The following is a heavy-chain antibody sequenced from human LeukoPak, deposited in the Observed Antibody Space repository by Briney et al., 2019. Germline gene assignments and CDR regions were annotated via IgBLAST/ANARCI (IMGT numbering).Heavy chain of an antibody. Sequence: SETLSLTCAVHGGSFSGYYWSWIRQPPEKGLEWIGEVHHSGSTSYNPSLKSRVTISVDTSKNQFSLKLSSVTAADTAVYYCARAGGLLQQLVPLDLWGQGTLVTVSS. D-gene: IGHD6-13*01. CDR1: GGSFSGYY. CDR3: ARAGGLLQQLVPLDL. CDR2: VHHSGST. V-gene: IGHV4-34*01. J-gene: IGHJ5*02.